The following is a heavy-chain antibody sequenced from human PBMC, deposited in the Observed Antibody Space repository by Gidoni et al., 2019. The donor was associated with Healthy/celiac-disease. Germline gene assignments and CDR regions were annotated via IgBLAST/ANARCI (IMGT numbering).Heavy chain of an antibody. Sequence: EVQLVESGGGLVQPGGSLRLSCAASGFTFSSYEMNWVRQAPGKGLEWVSYMSSSGSTIYYADSVKGRFTISRDNAKNSLYLQMNSLRAEDTAVYYCARDSLVQGAHYWGQGTLVTVSS. V-gene: IGHV3-48*03. CDR2: MSSSGSTI. J-gene: IGHJ4*02. CDR1: GFTFSSYE. D-gene: IGHD3-10*01. CDR3: ARDSLVQGAHY.